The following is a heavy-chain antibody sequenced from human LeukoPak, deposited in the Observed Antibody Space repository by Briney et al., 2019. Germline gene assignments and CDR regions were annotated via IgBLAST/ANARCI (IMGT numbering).Heavy chain of an antibody. CDR2: IRQDGSGT. J-gene: IGHJ4*02. Sequence: PGGSLRLSCAASGFTFSSYWMSWVRQAPGKGLEWVAIIRQDGSGTYYVDSVKGRFTISRDNAKNSLYLQMNSLRAEDTAVYYCARDHRGVFDYWGRGTLATVSS. V-gene: IGHV3-7*01. D-gene: IGHD3-10*01. CDR3: ARDHRGVFDY. CDR1: GFTFSSYW.